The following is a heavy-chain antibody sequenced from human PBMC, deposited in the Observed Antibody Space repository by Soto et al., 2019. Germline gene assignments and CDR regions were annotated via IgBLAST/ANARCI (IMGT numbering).Heavy chain of an antibody. Sequence: SETLSLTCTVSDGSISRYYWSWIRQPPGKGLEWIGYIYYSGSTKYNPSLKSRVIISVDTSKNQFSLKLSSVTAADTAVYYCARATAVAGDYWGQGTLVTVSS. D-gene: IGHD6-19*01. CDR1: DGSISRYY. V-gene: IGHV4-59*01. CDR3: ARATAVAGDY. CDR2: IYYSGST. J-gene: IGHJ4*02.